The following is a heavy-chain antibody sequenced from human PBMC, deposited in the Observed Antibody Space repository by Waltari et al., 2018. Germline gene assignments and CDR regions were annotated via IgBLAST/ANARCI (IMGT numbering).Heavy chain of an antibody. V-gene: IGHV3-66*02. CDR1: GFTVSRNY. Sequence: EVQLVESGGGLVQPGGSLRLSCAASGFTVSRNYMSWVRLSPGRGLEWVSIIYSGGNTEYADSVEGQFTISRDTSKNMLYLQMNSLRVEDTAVYYCARDSSYAGAFDIWGQGTMVTVSS. J-gene: IGHJ3*02. CDR3: ARDSSYAGAFDI. D-gene: IGHD3-16*01. CDR2: IYSGGNT.